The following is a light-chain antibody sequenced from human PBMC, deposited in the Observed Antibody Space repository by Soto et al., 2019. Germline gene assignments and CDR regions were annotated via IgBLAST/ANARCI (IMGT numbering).Light chain of an antibody. Sequence: EVVLTQSPGALSLSPGERATLCRASHSVDSSYFAWYQQRPGQAPRLLIYETSSRATGIPDRFSGSGSGTDFTLTVSRLEPEDFAVYFCQQYGSYPLTFGGGTKVEIK. CDR3: QQYGSYPLT. CDR1: HSVDSSY. V-gene: IGKV3-20*01. CDR2: ETS. J-gene: IGKJ4*01.